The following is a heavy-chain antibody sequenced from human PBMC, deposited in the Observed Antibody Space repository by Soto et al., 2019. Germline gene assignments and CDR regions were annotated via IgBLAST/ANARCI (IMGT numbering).Heavy chain of an antibody. J-gene: IGHJ4*02. CDR3: ARAPLSSPSAGSSAY. V-gene: IGHV1-18*04. CDR2: ISPNNGNT. Sequence: ASVKVSCKASGYTFTSYGINWVRQAPGQGLEWMGWISPNNGNTNYAQKYQGRVTMTTDTSTSTAYLELRSLTSDDTAVYYCARAPLSSPSAGSSAYWGQGTLVTVSS. D-gene: IGHD6-6*01. CDR1: GYTFTSYG.